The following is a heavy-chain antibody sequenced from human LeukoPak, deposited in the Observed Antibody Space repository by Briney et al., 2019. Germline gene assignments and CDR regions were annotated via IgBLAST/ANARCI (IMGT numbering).Heavy chain of an antibody. Sequence: GRSLRLSCAASGFTFSSYSMNWVRQAPGKGLEWVSSISSSSSYIYYADSVKGRFTISRDNAKNSLYLQMNSLRAEDTAVYYCARDHAVAGPLDYWGQGTLVTVSS. V-gene: IGHV3-21*01. CDR1: GFTFSSYS. CDR2: ISSSSSYI. D-gene: IGHD6-19*01. J-gene: IGHJ4*02. CDR3: ARDHAVAGPLDY.